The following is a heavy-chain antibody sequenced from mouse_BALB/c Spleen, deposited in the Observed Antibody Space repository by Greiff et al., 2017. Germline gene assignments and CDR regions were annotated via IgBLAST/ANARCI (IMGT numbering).Heavy chain of an antibody. CDR1: GFTFSDYY. CDR2: ISDGGSYT. D-gene: IGHD2-3*01. J-gene: IGHJ2*01. CDR3: ARESGDGYYVGY. V-gene: IGHV5-4*02. Sequence: EVKLMESGGGLVKPGGSLKLSCAASGFTFSDYYMYWVRQTPEKRLEWVATISDGGSYTYYPDSVKGRFTISRDNAKNNLYLQMSSLKSEDTAMYYCARESGDGYYVGYWGQGTTLTVSS.